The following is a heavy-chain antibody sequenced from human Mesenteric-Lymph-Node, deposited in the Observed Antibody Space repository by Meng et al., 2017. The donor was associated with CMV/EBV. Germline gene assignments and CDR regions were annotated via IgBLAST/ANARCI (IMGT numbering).Heavy chain of an antibody. CDR2: IGWNGDNI. Sequence: SLKISCAASGFTFDDYAMHWVRQAPGKGLEWVSAIGWNGDNIAYADSVKGRFTISRDNAKNSLYLQMNSLGADDTAVYYCARDPGVGSFFDYWGQGTLVTVSS. CDR3: ARDPGVGSFFDY. V-gene: IGHV3-9*01. CDR1: GFTFDDYA. J-gene: IGHJ4*02. D-gene: IGHD1-26*01.